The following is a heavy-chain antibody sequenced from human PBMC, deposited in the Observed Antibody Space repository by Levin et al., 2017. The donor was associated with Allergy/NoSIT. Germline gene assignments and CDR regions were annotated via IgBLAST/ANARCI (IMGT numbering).Heavy chain of an antibody. CDR1: GGSVSSGSYY. Sequence: SCTVSGGSVSSGSYYWSWIRQPPGKGLAWIGYIYYSGSTNYNPSLKSRVTISVDTSKNQFSLKLSSVTAADTAVYYCARDVSTVSRPGNWYFDLWGRGTLVTVSS. CDR3: ARDVSTVSRPGNWYFDL. V-gene: IGHV4-61*01. D-gene: IGHD6-13*01. CDR2: IYYSGST. J-gene: IGHJ2*01.